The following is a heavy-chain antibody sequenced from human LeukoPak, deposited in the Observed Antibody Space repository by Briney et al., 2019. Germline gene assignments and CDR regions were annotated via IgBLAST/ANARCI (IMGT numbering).Heavy chain of an antibody. J-gene: IGHJ4*02. CDR3: ARDLLRAIAAAGREYFGY. V-gene: IGHV1-2*06. D-gene: IGHD6-13*01. CDR1: GYTFTGYY. Sequence: ASVKVSCXASGYTFTGYYMHWVRQAPGQGLGWMGRMNPNSGGTNYAQKFQGRVTMTRDTSISTPYMELSRLRSDDTAVYYCARDLLRAIAAAGREYFGYWGQGTLVTVSS. CDR2: MNPNSGGT.